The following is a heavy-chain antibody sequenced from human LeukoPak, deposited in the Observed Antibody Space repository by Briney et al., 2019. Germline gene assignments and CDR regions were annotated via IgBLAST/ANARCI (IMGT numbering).Heavy chain of an antibody. CDR1: GFTFSDYA. D-gene: IGHD5-24*01. CDR2: VSGGGGPSIF. J-gene: IGHJ5*02. CDR3: AYGGGSQFHA. V-gene: IGHV3-23*01. Sequence: PGGSLRLSYAASGFTFSDYAMSWVRQAPGKGLEWVSTVSGGGGPSIFYYADSVKGRFTISRDNSKNTIYLQMNSLRADDTAIYHCAYGGGSQFHAWGQGTLVVVSS.